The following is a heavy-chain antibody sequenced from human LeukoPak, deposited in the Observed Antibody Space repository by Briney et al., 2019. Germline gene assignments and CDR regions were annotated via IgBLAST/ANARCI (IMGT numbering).Heavy chain of an antibody. D-gene: IGHD6-13*01. J-gene: IGHJ6*03. CDR2: IYTSGST. Sequence: SETLSLTCTVSGGSISSYYWSWIRQPPGKGLEWIGYIYTSGSTNYNPSLKSRVTISVDTSKNQFSLKLSSVTAADTAVYYCASAAGHRNYYYYYMDVWGKGTTVTVSS. CDR1: GGSISSYY. CDR3: ASAAGHRNYYYYYMDV. V-gene: IGHV4-4*09.